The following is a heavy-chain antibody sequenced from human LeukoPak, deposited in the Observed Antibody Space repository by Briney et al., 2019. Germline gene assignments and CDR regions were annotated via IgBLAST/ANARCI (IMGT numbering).Heavy chain of an antibody. D-gene: IGHD3-10*01. CDR1: GGSISSYY. CDR3: ARVLGIPVSGAYYFDY. V-gene: IGHV4-4*07. J-gene: IGHJ4*02. CDR2: IYTSGST. Sequence: PSETLSLTCTVSGGSISSYYWSWIRQPAGKGLEWIGRIYTSGSTNYNPSLKSRVTMSVDTSKNQFSLKLSSVTAADTAVYYCARVLGIPVSGAYYFDYWGQGTLVTVSS.